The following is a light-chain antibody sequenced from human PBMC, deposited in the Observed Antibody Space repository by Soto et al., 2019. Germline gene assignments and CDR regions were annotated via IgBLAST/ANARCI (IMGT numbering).Light chain of an antibody. Sequence: DIQMTQSPSSLSASVGDRVTITCRARQSIYTYLNWYQEKPGKAPKLLIYAASSLQSGVPSRFSGSGSGTEFTLTISSLQPEDFATYYCQQSYSTPFTFGPGTKVDIK. CDR3: QQSYSTPFT. V-gene: IGKV1-39*01. CDR1: QSIYTY. J-gene: IGKJ3*01. CDR2: AAS.